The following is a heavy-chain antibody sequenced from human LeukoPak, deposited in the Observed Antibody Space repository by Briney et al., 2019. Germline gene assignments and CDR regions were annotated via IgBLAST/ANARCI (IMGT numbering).Heavy chain of an antibody. CDR1: GYTFTDEN. CDR2: IIPIFGTA. Sequence: GASVRVSCTASGYTFTDENIIWVRQAPGQGLEWMGGIIPIFGTANYAQKFQGRVTITADESTSTAYMELSSLRSEDTAVYYCARVGGLYYYYYGMDVWGQGTTVTVSS. D-gene: IGHD3-16*01. V-gene: IGHV1-69*13. CDR3: ARVGGLYYYYYGMDV. J-gene: IGHJ6*02.